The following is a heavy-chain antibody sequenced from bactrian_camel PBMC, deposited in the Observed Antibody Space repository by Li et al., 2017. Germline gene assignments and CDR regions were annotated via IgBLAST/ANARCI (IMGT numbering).Heavy chain of an antibody. CDR3: AARGGYVCYTGSATTFAY. CDR1: GFTHSEYC. D-gene: IGHD3*01. V-gene: IGHV3S63*01. Sequence: HVQLVESGGGSVQSGGSLRLSCVMSGFTHSEYCMAWFRQAPGKEREEVAYIENDGTTTYVNSVKGRFTVSKDNVKTIMYLQMNSLKPEDTGIYYCAARGGYVCYTGSATTFAYWGQGTQVTV. J-gene: IGHJ6*01. CDR2: IENDGTT.